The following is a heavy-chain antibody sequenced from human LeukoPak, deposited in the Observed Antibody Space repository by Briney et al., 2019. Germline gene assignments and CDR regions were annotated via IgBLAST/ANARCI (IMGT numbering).Heavy chain of an antibody. CDR1: GFTFSSYH. D-gene: IGHD3-22*01. CDR2: ISSSSSTI. Sequence: PGGSLRLSCVGSGFTFSSYHMNWVRQAPGKGLEWVSYISSSSSTIYYADSVKGRFTISRDSAKNSLYLQTNSLRAEDTAVYYCARAQYYSDSTGYYYLHYWGQGTLVTVSS. V-gene: IGHV3-48*01. J-gene: IGHJ4*02. CDR3: ARAQYYSDSTGYYYLHY.